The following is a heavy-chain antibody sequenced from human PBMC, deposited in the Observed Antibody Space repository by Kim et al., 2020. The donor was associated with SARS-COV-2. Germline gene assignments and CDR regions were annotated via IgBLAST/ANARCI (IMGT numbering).Heavy chain of an antibody. CDR2: ISAYNGNT. CDR1: GYTFTSYG. CDR3: ARGGMRWLVGATPDY. V-gene: IGHV1-18*01. J-gene: IGHJ4*02. Sequence: ASVKVSCKASGYTFTSYGISWVRQAPGQGLEWMGWISAYNGNTNYAQKLQGRVTMTTDTSTSTAYMELRSLRSDDTAVYYCARGGMRWLVGATPDYWGQGTLVTVSS. D-gene: IGHD1-26*01.